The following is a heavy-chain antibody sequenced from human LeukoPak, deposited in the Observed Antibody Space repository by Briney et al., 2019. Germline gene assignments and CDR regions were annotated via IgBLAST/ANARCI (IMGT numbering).Heavy chain of an antibody. V-gene: IGHV1-8*01. J-gene: IGHJ4*02. CDR3: ARRHGRRQLVLLGY. CDR1: GYTFTSCD. Sequence: ASVKVSCKASGYTFTSCDINWVRQATGQGLEWMGWMNPNSGNTGYAQKFQGRVTMTRNTSISTAYMELSSVRSEDTAVYYCARRHGRRQLVLLGYWGQGTLVTVSS. D-gene: IGHD6-6*01. CDR2: MNPNSGNT.